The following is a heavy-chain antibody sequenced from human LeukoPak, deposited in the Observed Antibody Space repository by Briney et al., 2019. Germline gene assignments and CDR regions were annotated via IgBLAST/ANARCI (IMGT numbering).Heavy chain of an antibody. V-gene: IGHV3-30*18. D-gene: IGHD5-18*01. J-gene: IGHJ5*02. Sequence: PGGSLRLSCAAAGFSFSSCGMHWVRQAPGRGLEWVAVISFDGSNKNYADSVKGRFTISRDNSKNTLHLQMNSPRVEDTAVYYCAKGGEKYNYGHWFDPWGQGTLVIVSS. CDR2: ISFDGSNK. CDR1: GFSFSSCG. CDR3: AKGGEKYNYGHWFDP.